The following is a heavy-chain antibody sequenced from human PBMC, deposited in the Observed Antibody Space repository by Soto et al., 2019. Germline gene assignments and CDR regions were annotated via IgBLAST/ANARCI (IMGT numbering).Heavy chain of an antibody. J-gene: IGHJ5*01. CDR1: GDSVSSNTAA. Sequence: SQTLSLTCAISGDSVSSNTAAWNWIRQSPSRGLEWLGRTYYRSRWYNDYAISLKSRITINADTSKNQFSLQLNSVTPEDTAVYYCGRDISADLDSWDHGTLVTVSS. CDR3: GRDISADLDS. CDR2: TYYRSRWYN. D-gene: IGHD6-13*01. V-gene: IGHV6-1*01.